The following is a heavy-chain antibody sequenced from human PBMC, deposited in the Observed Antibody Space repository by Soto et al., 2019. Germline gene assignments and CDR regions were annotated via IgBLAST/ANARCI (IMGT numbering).Heavy chain of an antibody. CDR3: ARPDLPGIAAAGTSFDY. CDR1: GFTFSSYS. CDR2: ISSSSSYI. Sequence: GSLRLSCAASGFTFSSYSMNWVRQAPGKGLEWVSSISSSSSYIYYADSVKGRFTISRDNAKNSLYLQMNSLRAEDTAVYYCARPDLPGIAAAGTSFDYWGQGTLVTVSS. V-gene: IGHV3-21*01. D-gene: IGHD6-13*01. J-gene: IGHJ4*02.